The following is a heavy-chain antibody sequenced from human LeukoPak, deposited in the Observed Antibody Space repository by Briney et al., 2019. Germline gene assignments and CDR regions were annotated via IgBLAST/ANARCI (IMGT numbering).Heavy chain of an antibody. CDR3: ARGGIVVVPASMIVVVTAKENDAFDI. CDR1: GGSISSSGYY. CDR2: IYDNGGT. V-gene: IGHV4-39*07. J-gene: IGHJ3*02. D-gene: IGHD2-2*01. Sequence: SETLSLTCTVSGGSISSSGYYWGWIRQPPGKGLEWIGSIYDNGGTYYNSSLKSRVTISVDTSKNQFSLKLSSVTAADTAVYYCARGGIVVVPASMIVVVTAKENDAFDIWGQGTMVTVSS.